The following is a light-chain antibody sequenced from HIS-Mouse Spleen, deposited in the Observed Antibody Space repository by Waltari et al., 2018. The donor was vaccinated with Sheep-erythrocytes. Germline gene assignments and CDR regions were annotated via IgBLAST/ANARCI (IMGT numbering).Light chain of an antibody. CDR3: QQYNSYSPLT. J-gene: IGKJ4*01. Sequence: DIQMTQSPSTLSASVGDRVTTTCRASQSISSWLAWYQQKPGKAPKLLTYKASSLESGVPSRFSGSGSGTEFTLTISSLQPDDFATYYCQQYNSYSPLTFGGGTKVEIK. CDR2: KAS. V-gene: IGKV1-5*03. CDR1: QSISSW.